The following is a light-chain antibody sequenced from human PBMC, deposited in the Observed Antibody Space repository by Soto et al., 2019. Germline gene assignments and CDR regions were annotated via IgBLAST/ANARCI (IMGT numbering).Light chain of an antibody. Sequence: EIVLTQSPATLSLSPGERATLSCRASQSVSSYLAWYQQKPGQAPRLLIYDASNRATGIPARFSGSGSGTDFTLTISSLEPEDFAVYYCQQRSNWPPEGTFGQGTNVEIK. V-gene: IGKV3-11*01. CDR1: QSVSSY. CDR3: QQRSNWPPEGT. CDR2: DAS. J-gene: IGKJ1*01.